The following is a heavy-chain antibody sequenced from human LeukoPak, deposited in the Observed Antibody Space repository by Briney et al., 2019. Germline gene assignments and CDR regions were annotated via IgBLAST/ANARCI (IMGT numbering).Heavy chain of an antibody. J-gene: IGHJ4*02. Sequence: SETLSLTCTVSGGSISSYYWSWIRQPPGKGLEWIGYIYYSGSTNYNPSLKSRVTISVDTSKNQFSLKLSSVTAADTAVYYCARSGGHITMIVVGLGFDYWGQGTLVTVSS. V-gene: IGHV4-59*12. CDR1: GGSISSYY. CDR2: IYYSGST. D-gene: IGHD3-22*01. CDR3: ARSGGHITMIVVGLGFDY.